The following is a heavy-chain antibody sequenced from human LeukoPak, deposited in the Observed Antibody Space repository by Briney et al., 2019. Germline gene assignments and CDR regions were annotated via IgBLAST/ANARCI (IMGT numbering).Heavy chain of an antibody. D-gene: IGHD3-10*01. CDR3: ARGEGSGTYYKRYFDL. CDR1: GFTFSSYV. V-gene: IGHV3-23*01. J-gene: IGHJ2*01. Sequence: GGSLRLSCAVSGFTFSSYVMNWVRQAPGTGLEWVSGSSGSGVTTYYADSVKGRFTISRDNSKDTLYLQMNSLRAEDTAVYYCARGEGSGTYYKRYFDLWGRGTLVTVSS. CDR2: SSGSGVTT.